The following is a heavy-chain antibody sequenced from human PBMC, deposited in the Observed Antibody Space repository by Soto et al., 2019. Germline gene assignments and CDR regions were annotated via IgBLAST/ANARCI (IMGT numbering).Heavy chain of an antibody. CDR1: GGSVSSGSYY. J-gene: IGHJ6*02. D-gene: IGHD2-15*01. CDR3: ATAPILGYCSGGSCYPRRYYYSGMDV. Sequence: SETLSLTCTVSGGSVSSGSYYWSWIRQPPGKGLEWIGYIYYSGSTNYNPSLKSRVTISVDTSKNQFSLKLSSVTAADTAVYYCATAPILGYCSGGSCYPRRYYYSGMDVWGQGTTVTVYS. CDR2: IYYSGST. V-gene: IGHV4-61*01.